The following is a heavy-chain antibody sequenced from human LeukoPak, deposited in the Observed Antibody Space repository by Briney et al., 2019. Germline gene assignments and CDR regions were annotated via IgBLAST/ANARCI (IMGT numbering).Heavy chain of an antibody. CDR2: INTNSGGT. D-gene: IGHD3-3*01. V-gene: IGHV1-2*02. Sequence: ASVKVSCKASGYTFTSYGISWVRQAPGQGLEWMGWINTNSGGTNYTQKCQGRITMTRDTSISTAYMELSRLRSDDTAVYYCARADMSSDYTPNDYWGQGTLVTVSS. J-gene: IGHJ4*02. CDR3: ARADMSSDYTPNDY. CDR1: GYTFTSYG.